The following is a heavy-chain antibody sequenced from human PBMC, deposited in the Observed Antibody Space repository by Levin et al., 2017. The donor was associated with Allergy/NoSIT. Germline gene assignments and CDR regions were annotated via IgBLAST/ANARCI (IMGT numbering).Heavy chain of an antibody. D-gene: IGHD1-1*01. CDR2: IYYSGST. CDR3: ARDPFLERSDAFDI. V-gene: IGHV4-59*01. J-gene: IGHJ3*02. Sequence: SETLSLTCTVSGGSISSYYWSWIRQPPGKGLEWIGNIYYSGSTNYNPSLKSRVTISVDTSKNQFALKLSSVTAADTAVYYCARDPFLERSDAFDIWGQGTMVTVSS. CDR1: GGSISSYY.